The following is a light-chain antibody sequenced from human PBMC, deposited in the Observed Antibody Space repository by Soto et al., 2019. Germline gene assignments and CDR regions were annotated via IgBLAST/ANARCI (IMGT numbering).Light chain of an antibody. J-gene: IGLJ3*02. Sequence: QDVVTQPPSVSGAPGQRVTISCTGSSSNIGAGYDVHWYQRLPGTAPKLLIYGNDNRPSGVPDRFSGSKPGTSASLAITGLQAEDEADYYCQSYDSSLSGAVFGGGTKLTVL. CDR2: GND. CDR3: QSYDSSLSGAV. V-gene: IGLV1-40*01. CDR1: SSNIGAGYD.